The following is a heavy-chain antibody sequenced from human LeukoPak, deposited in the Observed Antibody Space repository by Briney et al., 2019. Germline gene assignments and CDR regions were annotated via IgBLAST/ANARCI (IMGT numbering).Heavy chain of an antibody. Sequence: SQTLSLTCAISGDSVSSNSAAWNWIRQSPSRGLEWLGRTYYRSKWYNDYAVSVKSRITTNPDTSKNQFSLQLNSVTPEDTAVYYCARAVITMVRGVIPYYYYGMDVWGQGTTVTVSS. D-gene: IGHD3-10*01. CDR3: ARAVITMVRGVIPYYYYGMDV. CDR2: TYYRSKWYN. J-gene: IGHJ6*02. CDR1: GDSVSSNSAA. V-gene: IGHV6-1*01.